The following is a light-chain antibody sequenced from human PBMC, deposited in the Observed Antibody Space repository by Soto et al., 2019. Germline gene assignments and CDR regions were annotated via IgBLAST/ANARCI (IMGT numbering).Light chain of an antibody. Sequence: EIVLTQSPGTLSLSPGERVTLSCRASQSVSSSYLAWYQQKPGQAPRLLIYGASSRATGIPDRFSGSGSVTDFTLTISRLEPEDFAVYYCQQYGSSPGTFGQGTKVEIK. V-gene: IGKV3-20*01. CDR1: QSVSSSY. CDR3: QQYGSSPGT. J-gene: IGKJ1*01. CDR2: GAS.